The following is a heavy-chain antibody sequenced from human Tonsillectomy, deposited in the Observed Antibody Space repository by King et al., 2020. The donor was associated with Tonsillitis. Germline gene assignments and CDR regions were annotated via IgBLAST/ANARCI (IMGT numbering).Heavy chain of an antibody. D-gene: IGHD2-2*01. CDR1: GGTFSSYA. V-gene: IGHV1-69*01. Sequence: VQLVESGAEVKKPGSSVKVSCKASGGTFSSYAISWVRQAPGQGLEWMGGIIPIFDTRNYAQKFRDRVTISADEPTSTVYMEMSSLKSEDAAVYYCARGGRSRNWFDPGGQGTLVTVS. CDR2: IIPIFDTR. J-gene: IGHJ5*02. CDR3: ARGGRSRNWFDP.